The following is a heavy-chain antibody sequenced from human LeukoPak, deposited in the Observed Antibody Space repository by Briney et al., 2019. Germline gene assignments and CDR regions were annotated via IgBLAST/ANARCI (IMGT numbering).Heavy chain of an antibody. V-gene: IGHV4-59*12. J-gene: IGHJ3*02. CDR2: IYHSGST. CDR3: ARSYEAFDI. Sequence: PSETLSLTCTVSGGSISSYYWSWIRQPPGKGLEWIGYIYHSGSTYYNPSLKSRVTISVDRSKNQFSLKLSSVTAADTAVYYCARSYEAFDIWGQGTMVTVSS. CDR1: GGSISSYY.